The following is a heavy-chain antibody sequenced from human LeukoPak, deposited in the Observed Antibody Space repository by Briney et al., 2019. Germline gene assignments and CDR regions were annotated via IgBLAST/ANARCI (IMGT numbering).Heavy chain of an antibody. CDR1: GGSFSGYY. V-gene: IGHV4-34*01. D-gene: IGHD3-10*01. J-gene: IGHJ1*01. Sequence: SETLSLTCAVYGGSFSGYYWSWIRQPPGRGLEWIGEINHSGSTNYNPSLRSRVTISVDTSKNQFSLRLSSVTAADTAVYYCARGCVVRGKRSKEYFQHWGQGTLVTVSS. CDR3: ARGCVVRGKRSKEYFQH. CDR2: INHSGST.